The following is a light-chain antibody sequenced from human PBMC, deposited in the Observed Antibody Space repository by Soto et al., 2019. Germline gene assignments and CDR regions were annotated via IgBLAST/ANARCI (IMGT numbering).Light chain of an antibody. Sequence: DIVLTQSPGTLSLASGERATLSCRASQSIRTNLAWYQQKPGQAPSLLIFGASSRATGIPDRFSGSGSGTDFTLTISGLEPEDFAVYYCQQYATSPGTFGQGTKVDI. CDR3: QQYATSPGT. CDR1: QSIRTN. J-gene: IGKJ1*01. CDR2: GAS. V-gene: IGKV3-20*01.